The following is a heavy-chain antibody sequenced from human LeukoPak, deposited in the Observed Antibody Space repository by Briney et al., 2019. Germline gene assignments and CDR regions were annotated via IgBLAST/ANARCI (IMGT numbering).Heavy chain of an antibody. J-gene: IGHJ6*03. CDR3: ARAGGYDILTGYWEDYYYYYMDV. CDR1: GYTFTSYG. D-gene: IGHD3-9*01. Sequence: ASVKVSCKASGYTFTSYGISWVRQAPGQGLEWMGWISAYNGNTNYAQKLQGRVTMTTDTSTSTAYMELRSLRSDDTAVYYCARAGGYDILTGYWEDYYYYYMDVWGKGTTVTISS. V-gene: IGHV1-18*01. CDR2: ISAYNGNT.